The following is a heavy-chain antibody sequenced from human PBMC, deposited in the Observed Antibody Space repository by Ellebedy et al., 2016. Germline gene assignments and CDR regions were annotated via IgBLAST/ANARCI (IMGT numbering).Heavy chain of an antibody. Sequence: SETLSLTCAVYGGSFSGYYWSWIRQPPGKGLEWIGEINHSGSTNYNPSLKSRVTISVDTSKNQFSLKLSSVTAADTAVYYCARVGLLGVVDYWGQGTLVTVSS. D-gene: IGHD2-15*01. J-gene: IGHJ4*02. CDR2: INHSGST. CDR3: ARVGLLGVVDY. CDR1: GGSFSGYY. V-gene: IGHV4-34*01.